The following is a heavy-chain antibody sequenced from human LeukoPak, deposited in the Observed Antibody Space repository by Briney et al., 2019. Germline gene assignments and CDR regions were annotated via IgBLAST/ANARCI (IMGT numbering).Heavy chain of an antibody. CDR3: ARGDYYDSSGYYYFLRFDY. Sequence: KASETLSLTCAVYGGSFSGYYWSWIRQPPGKGLEWIGEINHSGSTNYNPSPKSRVTISVDTSKNQFSLKLSSVTAADTAVYYCARGDYYDSSGYYYFLRFDYWGQGTLVTVSS. V-gene: IGHV4-34*01. CDR2: INHSGST. D-gene: IGHD3-22*01. CDR1: GGSFSGYY. J-gene: IGHJ4*02.